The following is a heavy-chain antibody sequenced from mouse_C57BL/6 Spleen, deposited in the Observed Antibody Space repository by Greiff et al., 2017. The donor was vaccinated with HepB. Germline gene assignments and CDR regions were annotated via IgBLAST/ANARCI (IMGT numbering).Heavy chain of an antibody. CDR1: GFSLTSYG. CDR3: AKHGGNGAMDD. J-gene: IGHJ4*01. D-gene: IGHD2-1*01. Sequence: VQRVESGPGLVAPSQRLSITCTVSGFSLTSYGVDWVRQPPGKGLEWLGVIWGGGSTNDNSALMSRLSTSKDNSKSHVFIKMISLHNDDTAMYYCAKHGGNGAMDDLGQGTSVTVAS. V-gene: IGHV2-9*01. CDR2: IWGGGST.